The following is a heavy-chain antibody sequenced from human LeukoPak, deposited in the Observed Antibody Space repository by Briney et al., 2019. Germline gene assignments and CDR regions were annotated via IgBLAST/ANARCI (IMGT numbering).Heavy chain of an antibody. J-gene: IGHJ3*01. Sequence: PGGSLRPSCAASGFTFSSFWMHWVRQAPGKGLMWVSRINSDGSSTTYADSVKGRFTISRDNAKNTLYLHMSSLRAEDTAVYYCRGRIATTDYTFDVWGQGTMVTVSS. CDR1: GFTFSSFW. V-gene: IGHV3-74*03. CDR3: RGRIATTDYTFDV. CDR2: INSDGSST. D-gene: IGHD6-13*01.